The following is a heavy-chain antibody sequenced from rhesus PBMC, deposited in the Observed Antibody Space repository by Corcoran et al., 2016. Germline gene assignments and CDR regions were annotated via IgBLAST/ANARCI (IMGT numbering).Heavy chain of an antibody. CDR3: ARGCSYRGCPLVHIDY. V-gene: IGHV4-173*01. D-gene: IGHD2-33*01. Sequence: QLQLQESGPGLVKPSETLSLTCAVSGDSISNNHWVWIRQPPGKGLEWIGRIFGGAGNTDHNPTLRSRGTISTDTSQNQFSLKVNSVIAADTAVYYWARGCSYRGCPLVHIDYWGQGVLVTVSS. J-gene: IGHJ4*01. CDR1: GDSISNNH. CDR2: IFGGAGNT.